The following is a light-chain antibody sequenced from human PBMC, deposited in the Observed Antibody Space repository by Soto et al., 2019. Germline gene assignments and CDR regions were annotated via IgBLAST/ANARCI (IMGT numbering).Light chain of an antibody. CDR2: ANS. CDR1: SSNLGAGYD. V-gene: IGLV1-40*01. CDR3: QSYDSSLIVSKV. Sequence: QSALTQPPPVSGAPGQRGTISCSGSSSNLGAGYDVQWYRQFPGTAPKLLIYANSVRPSGVPDRFSGSKSGTSASLAITGLQAEDAADYYCQSYDSSLIVSKVFGTGTKDTVL. J-gene: IGLJ1*01.